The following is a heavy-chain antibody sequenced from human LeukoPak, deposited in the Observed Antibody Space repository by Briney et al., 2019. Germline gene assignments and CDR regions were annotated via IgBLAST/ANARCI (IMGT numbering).Heavy chain of an antibody. V-gene: IGHV4-34*01. Sequence: PSETLSLTCAVYGGSFSGYYWSWIRQPPGKGLEWIGEINHSGSTNYNPSLKSRVTISVDTSKNQFSLKLSSVTAADTAVYYCARRRGLQLQINWFDPWGQGTLVTVSS. D-gene: IGHD4-11*01. J-gene: IGHJ5*02. CDR3: ARRRGLQLQINWFDP. CDR2: INHSGST. CDR1: GGSFSGYY.